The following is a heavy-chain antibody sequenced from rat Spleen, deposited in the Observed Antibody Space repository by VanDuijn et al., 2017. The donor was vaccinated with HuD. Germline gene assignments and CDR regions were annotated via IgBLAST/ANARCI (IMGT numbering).Heavy chain of an antibody. CDR1: GFTFSNYD. D-gene: IGHD1-1*01. CDR3: ASQCFDYSGPFDY. J-gene: IGHJ2*01. V-gene: IGHV5-25*01. Sequence: EVQLVESGGGLVQPGRSLKLSCAASGFTFSNYDMAWVRLSPTRGLEWVASISPSGGTTYYRDSVKGRFTVSRYNAKSTLYLQMDSLRSEDTATYYCASQCFDYSGPFDYWGQGVMVTVSS. CDR2: ISPSGGTT.